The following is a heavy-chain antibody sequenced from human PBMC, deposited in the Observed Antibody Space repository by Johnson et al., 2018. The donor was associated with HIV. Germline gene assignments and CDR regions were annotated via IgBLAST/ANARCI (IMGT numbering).Heavy chain of an antibody. J-gene: IGHJ3*02. Sequence: QVQLVESGGGVVQPGRSLRLSCAASGFFFSNYAMHWVRQAPGKGLEWVAVISSEGSDKSYTDYVKGRFPISRDNSKNTLYLQMNSLRDEDTAVYYCARGGYSSSWPDPDAFDIWGQGTMVTVSS. V-gene: IGHV3-30*04. CDR1: GFFFSNYA. CDR2: ISSEGSDK. D-gene: IGHD6-13*01. CDR3: ARGGYSSSWPDPDAFDI.